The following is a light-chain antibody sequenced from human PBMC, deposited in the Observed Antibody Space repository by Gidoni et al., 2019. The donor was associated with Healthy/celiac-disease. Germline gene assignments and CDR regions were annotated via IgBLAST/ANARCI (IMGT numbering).Light chain of an antibody. CDR3: QQRSKGLT. CDR1: QSVSSY. V-gene: IGKV3-11*01. CDR2: DAS. Sequence: EIVLTQSPATLSLSPGERATLSCRASQSVSSYLAWYQQKPGQAPRLLFYDASNRATGIPARFSGSGSGTDFTLTISSLEPEDFAVYYCQQRSKGLTFGGGTKVEIK. J-gene: IGKJ4*01.